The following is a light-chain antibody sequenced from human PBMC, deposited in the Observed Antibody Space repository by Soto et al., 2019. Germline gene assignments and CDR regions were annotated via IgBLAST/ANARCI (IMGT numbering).Light chain of an antibody. Sequence: DIQMTQSPSTLSASVGDRVTITCRASQSVSTWLAWYQQKPGKAPQVLIYGSTSLQSGVPSRFSGSGSGTEFILTVSSLQPEDSATYYCLQHHSFPRTFGQGTKVDIK. CDR2: GST. V-gene: IGKV1-5*01. CDR3: LQHHSFPRT. J-gene: IGKJ1*01. CDR1: QSVSTW.